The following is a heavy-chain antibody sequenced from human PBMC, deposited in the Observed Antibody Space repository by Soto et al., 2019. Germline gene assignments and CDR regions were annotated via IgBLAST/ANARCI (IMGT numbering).Heavy chain of an antibody. CDR1: GGSISSYY. CDR3: ARDGPTEYYFDY. J-gene: IGHJ4*02. D-gene: IGHD4-4*01. Sequence: ASETLSLTCTVSGGSISSYYWSWIRQPPGKGLEWIGYIYYSGSTNYNPSLKSRVTISVDTSKNQFSLKLSSVTAADTAVYYCARDGPTEYYFDYWGQGTLVTVSS. CDR2: IYYSGST. V-gene: IGHV4-59*01.